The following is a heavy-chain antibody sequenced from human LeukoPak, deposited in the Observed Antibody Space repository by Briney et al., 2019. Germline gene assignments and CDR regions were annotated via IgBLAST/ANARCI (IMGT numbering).Heavy chain of an antibody. V-gene: IGHV3-53*05. CDR2: FFRGGDT. J-gene: IGHJ4*02. Sequence: PGGSLRLSCAGSGFTVSSNYMSWARQAQGRGLEWVSVFFRGGDTYYGDSVKGRFTISRDNSKNTLYLQMNSLRAEDTAVYSCARGYCTSSSCYNDYWGQGTLVTVSS. CDR1: GFTVSSNY. CDR3: ARGYCTSSSCYNDY. D-gene: IGHD2-2*02.